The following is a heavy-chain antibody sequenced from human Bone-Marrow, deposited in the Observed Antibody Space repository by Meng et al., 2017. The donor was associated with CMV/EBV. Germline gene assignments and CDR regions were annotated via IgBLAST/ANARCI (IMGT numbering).Heavy chain of an antibody. CDR2: IWYDGSNK. Sequence: SGFTFSSYGMHWVRQAPGKGLEWVAVIWYDGSNKYYADSVKGRFTISRDDSKNSMYLQMNSLKAEDTAVYFCARCLTGPSDYFFDYWGQGTLVTVSS. V-gene: IGHV3-33*01. CDR3: ARCLTGPSDYFFDY. J-gene: IGHJ4*02. D-gene: IGHD3-9*01. CDR1: GFTFSSYG.